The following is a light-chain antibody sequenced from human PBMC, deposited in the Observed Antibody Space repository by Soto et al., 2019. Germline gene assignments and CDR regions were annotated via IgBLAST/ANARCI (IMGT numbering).Light chain of an antibody. V-gene: IGKV3-20*01. J-gene: IGKJ1*01. CDR1: QSVTSTY. CDR2: GAS. Sequence: VLNQCPSTLSFCPGGRATLSFSSSQSVTSTYLAWYQQKPGQAPRLLIYGASSTATGIPDRFSGSGSGTDFTITISRLEPEEFAVYYFRQYGSSPHTFGQGTKLDIK. CDR3: RQYGSSPHT.